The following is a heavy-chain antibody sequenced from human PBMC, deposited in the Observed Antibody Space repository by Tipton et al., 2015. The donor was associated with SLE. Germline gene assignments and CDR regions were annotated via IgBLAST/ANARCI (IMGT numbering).Heavy chain of an antibody. J-gene: IGHJ4*02. Sequence: TLSLTCTVSGGSISSHYWSWIRQAPGKGLEWIGYIYYSGSTNYNPSLTSRVTISVDTSKKHFSLKMTSVTAADTAVYYCARLGGIPHYVDYWGQGTQVTVSS. V-gene: IGHV4-59*11. CDR2: IYYSGST. CDR3: ARLGGIPHYVDY. D-gene: IGHD3-16*01. CDR1: GGSISSHY.